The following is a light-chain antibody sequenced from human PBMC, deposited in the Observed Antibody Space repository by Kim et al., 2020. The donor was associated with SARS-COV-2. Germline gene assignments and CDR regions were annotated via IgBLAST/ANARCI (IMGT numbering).Light chain of an antibody. CDR3: GAWDDSLSAGI. CDR2: GND. J-gene: IGLJ2*01. CDR1: SSNIGKNY. Sequence: GQKVTISCSGSSSNIGKNYVSWYQRFPGTAPKLLIYGNDKRAAGIPDRFFGSKSGTSATLGITGLQTGDEADYYCGAWDDSLSAGIFGGGTQLTVL. V-gene: IGLV1-51*01.